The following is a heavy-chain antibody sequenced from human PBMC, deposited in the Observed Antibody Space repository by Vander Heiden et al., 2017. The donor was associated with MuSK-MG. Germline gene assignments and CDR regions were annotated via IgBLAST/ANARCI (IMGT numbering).Heavy chain of an antibody. CDR2: ISYDGSNK. J-gene: IGHJ3*02. Sequence: SSYAMHWVRQAPGKGLEWVAVISYDGSNKYYADSVKGRFTISRDNSKNTLYLKMNSLRAEETAVYYCARAPGYYYRDSSAFDIWGQGTMVTVYS. CDR1: SSYA. D-gene: IGHD3-22*01. V-gene: IGHV3-30*04. CDR3: ARAPGYYYRDSSAFDI.